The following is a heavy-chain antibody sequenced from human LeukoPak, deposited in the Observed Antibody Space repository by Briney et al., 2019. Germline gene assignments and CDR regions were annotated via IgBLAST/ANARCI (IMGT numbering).Heavy chain of an antibody. D-gene: IGHD6-6*01. V-gene: IGHV4-4*07. CDR2: IYTSGST. J-gene: IGHJ4*02. CDR3: ARHQTVIAAHPLDY. Sequence: SETLSLTCTVSGGSISSYYWSWIRQPAGKGLEWIGRIYTSGSTNYNPSLKSRVTMSVDTSKNQFSLKLSSVTAADTAVYYCARHQTVIAAHPLDYWGQGTLVTVSS. CDR1: GGSISSYY.